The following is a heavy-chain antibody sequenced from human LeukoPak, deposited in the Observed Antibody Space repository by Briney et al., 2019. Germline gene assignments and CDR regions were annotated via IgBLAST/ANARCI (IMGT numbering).Heavy chain of an antibody. CDR3: ARGGYISSWYWIY. V-gene: IGHV3-7*03. CDR2: VRQDGNEK. D-gene: IGHD6-13*01. Sequence: GGSLRLSCAASGFTFSTYWMSWVRQAPEKGLEWVDTVRQDGNEKNYVDSVKGRFTISRDSPKNSLYLQMNNLRAEDTGTYYCARGGYISSWYWIYWGQGTLVTVSS. CDR1: GFTFSTYW. J-gene: IGHJ4*02.